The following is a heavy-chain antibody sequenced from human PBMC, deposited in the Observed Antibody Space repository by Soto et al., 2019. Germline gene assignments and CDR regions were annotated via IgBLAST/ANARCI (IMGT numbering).Heavy chain of an antibody. D-gene: IGHD2-2*01. Sequence: QVQLVESGGGVVQPGRSLRLSCAASGFTFSNYGMHWVRQAPGKGLEWVAVTWFDGSNKYYADYVKGRFTISRDNSKNTLYRQMNRLRVEDTAVYYCARDFRRVGLIVVPDATKIDYWGQGTLVTVSS. CDR3: ARDFRRVGLIVVPDATKIDY. J-gene: IGHJ4*02. V-gene: IGHV3-33*01. CDR2: TWFDGSNK. CDR1: GFTFSNYG.